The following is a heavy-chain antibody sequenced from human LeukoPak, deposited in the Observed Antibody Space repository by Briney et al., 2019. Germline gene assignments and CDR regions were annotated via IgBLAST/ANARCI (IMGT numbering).Heavy chain of an antibody. CDR2: IYYSGSP. CDR3: ARYSAYQTLFDY. D-gene: IGHD5-12*01. V-gene: IGHV4-59*06. CDR1: GGSIRSYY. J-gene: IGHJ4*02. Sequence: SETVSLICTLWGGSIRSYYWSGLRQHPGKGRDWIGYIYYSGSPYYNPSLNSRVNISVDTSKNQFSLKPSSVTAADTAVYYCARYSAYQTLFDYWGQGTLVTVSS.